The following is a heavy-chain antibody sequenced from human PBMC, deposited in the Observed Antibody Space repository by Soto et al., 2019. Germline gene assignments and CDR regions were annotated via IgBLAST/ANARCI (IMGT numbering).Heavy chain of an antibody. D-gene: IGHD2-2*01. CDR3: ARAFEMVPAAYYYGMDV. Sequence: ESGGGVVQPGRSLRLSCAASGFTFSSYAMHWVRQAPGKGLEWVAVISYDGSNKYYADSVKGRFTISRDNSKNTLYLQMNSLRAEDTAVYYCARAFEMVPAAYYYGMDVWGQGTTVTVSS. V-gene: IGHV3-30-3*01. J-gene: IGHJ6*02. CDR2: ISYDGSNK. CDR1: GFTFSSYA.